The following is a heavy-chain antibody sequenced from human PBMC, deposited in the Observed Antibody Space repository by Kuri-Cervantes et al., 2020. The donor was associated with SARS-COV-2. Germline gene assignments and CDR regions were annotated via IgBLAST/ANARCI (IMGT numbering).Heavy chain of an antibody. D-gene: IGHD3-22*01. V-gene: IGHV4-59*08. CDR1: GGSISSYY. CDR2: IYYSGST. CDR3: ARHPRGSSGYPFDY. Sequence: SETLSLTCTVSGGSISSYYWSWIRQPPGKGLEWIGYIYYSGSTNYTPSLKSRVTISVDTSKNQFSLKLSSVTAADTAVYYCARHPRGSSGYPFDYWSQGTLVTVSS. J-gene: IGHJ4*02.